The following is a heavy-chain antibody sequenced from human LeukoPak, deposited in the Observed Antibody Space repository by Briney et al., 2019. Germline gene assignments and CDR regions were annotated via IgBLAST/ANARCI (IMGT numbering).Heavy chain of an antibody. J-gene: IGHJ3*02. Sequence: GGSLRLSCAASGFTFSSYSMNWVRQAPGKGLEWVSSISSSSSYIYYADSVKGRFTISRDNAKNSLYLQMNSLRAEDTALYYCAKVVRQMVLYDAFDIWGQGTMVTVSS. CDR3: AKVVRQMVLYDAFDI. D-gene: IGHD6-13*01. CDR2: ISSSSSYI. V-gene: IGHV3-21*04. CDR1: GFTFSSYS.